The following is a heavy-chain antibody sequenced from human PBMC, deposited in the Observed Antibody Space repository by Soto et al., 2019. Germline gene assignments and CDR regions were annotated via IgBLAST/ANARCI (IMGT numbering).Heavy chain of an antibody. Sequence: WWSLRLPCAASGVTFNTYDLHWVRQTPGKGLEWVAMILFDSRDQYYADSHKVRFTFSRDNSENTVYLQINSLRVADTGVFFCGRAQGIYCSKDWYFGEWGRGTLVTDSS. V-gene: IGHV3-33*08. J-gene: IGHJ2*01. D-gene: IGHD6-13*01. CDR2: ILFDSRDQ. CDR1: GVTFNTYD. CDR3: GRAQGIYCSKDWYFGE.